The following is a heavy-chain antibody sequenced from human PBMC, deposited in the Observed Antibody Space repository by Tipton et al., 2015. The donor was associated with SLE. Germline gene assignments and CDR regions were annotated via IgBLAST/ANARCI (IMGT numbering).Heavy chain of an antibody. CDR3: ARFDYSNWDDY. D-gene: IGHD4-11*01. Sequence: TLSLTCTVSGDSINSDGYFWTWIRQPPGKGLEWIGYIYYSGSTYYNPSLQSRLTMSVDTSRNQFSLKLTSVTAADTAAYFCARFDYSNWDDYWGQGTLVTVSS. J-gene: IGHJ4*02. CDR2: IYYSGST. CDR1: GDSINSDGYF. V-gene: IGHV4-31*03.